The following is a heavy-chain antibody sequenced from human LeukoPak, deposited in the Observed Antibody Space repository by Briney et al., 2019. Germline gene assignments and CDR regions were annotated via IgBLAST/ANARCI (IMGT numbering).Heavy chain of an antibody. Sequence: ASVKVSCKPCGYTFSNFGIKWVRQAPGQGLEWMGWISGNNDNPNYGQKFQGRFTVTTDLSTSTAYMEVRNLRFDDTAGNYCARDGTSTDDYWGQGTLVTVSS. J-gene: IGHJ4*02. D-gene: IGHD2-2*01. CDR1: GYTFSNFG. CDR3: ARDGTSTDDY. CDR2: ISGNNDNP. V-gene: IGHV1-18*01.